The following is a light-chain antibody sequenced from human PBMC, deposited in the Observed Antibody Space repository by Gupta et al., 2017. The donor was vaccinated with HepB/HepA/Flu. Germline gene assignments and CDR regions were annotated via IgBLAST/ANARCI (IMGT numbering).Light chain of an antibody. CDR2: DAS. Sequence: EIVLTQSPATLSLSPGERATLSCRASQSVSSYLAWYQQNPGQAPRLLIYDASNRATGIPARFSGSGSGTDFTLTISSLEPEDFAVYYCQQRSNGPPVTFGQGTRLEIK. CDR3: QQRSNGPPVT. CDR1: QSVSSY. V-gene: IGKV3-11*01. J-gene: IGKJ5*01.